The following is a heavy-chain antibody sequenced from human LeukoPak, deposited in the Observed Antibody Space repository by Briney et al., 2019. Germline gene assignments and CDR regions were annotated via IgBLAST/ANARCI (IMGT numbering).Heavy chain of an antibody. Sequence: SETLSLTCTVSGGSISSGDYYWGWIRQPPGKGLEWIGSIYYSGSTYYNPSLKSRVTISVDTSKNQFSLKLSSVTAADTAVYYCARGGKMVYAYDAFDIWGQGTMVTVSS. V-gene: IGHV4-39*01. CDR1: GGSISSGDYY. D-gene: IGHD2-8*01. CDR2: IYYSGST. J-gene: IGHJ3*02. CDR3: ARGGKMVYAYDAFDI.